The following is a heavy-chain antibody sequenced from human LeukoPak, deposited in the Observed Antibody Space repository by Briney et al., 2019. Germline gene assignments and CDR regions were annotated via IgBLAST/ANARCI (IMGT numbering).Heavy chain of an antibody. CDR3: ATPPSGAPFGVVLNDAFDI. J-gene: IGHJ3*02. D-gene: IGHD3-3*01. Sequence: ASVKVSCKASGYTFTSYYMHWVRQAPGQGLEWMGIINPSGGSTSYAQKFQGRVTMTRDTSTSTVYMELSSLRSEDTAVYYCATPPSGAPFGVVLNDAFDIWGQGTMVTVSS. CDR2: INPSGGST. CDR1: GYTFTSYY. V-gene: IGHV1-46*01.